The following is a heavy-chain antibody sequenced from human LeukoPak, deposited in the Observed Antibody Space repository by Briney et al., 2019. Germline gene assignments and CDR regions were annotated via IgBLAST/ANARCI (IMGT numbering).Heavy chain of an antibody. V-gene: IGHV3-7*01. CDR1: GFTFSSSW. D-gene: IGHD6-19*01. J-gene: IGHJ4*02. Sequence: GGSLRLSCAASGFTFSSSWMGWARQAPGKGLEWVANIKEDGSWKHYAVSVQGRFTISRDNAKNSPYLQMNSLRAEDTAVYYCARDRGWYHADSWGQGTLVTVSS. CDR2: IKEDGSWK. CDR3: ARDRGWYHADS.